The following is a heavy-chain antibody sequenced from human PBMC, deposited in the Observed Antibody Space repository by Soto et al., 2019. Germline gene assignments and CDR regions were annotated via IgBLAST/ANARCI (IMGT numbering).Heavy chain of an antibody. D-gene: IGHD3-10*01. Sequence: ASVKVSCKASGFTFVMYAIHWVRQAPGQGLEWMAWINAGNGHTTYSQKFQGRVTITRDTSARTVYMELRSLRFEDTATYYCARAGWFAEGFFDFWGEGTPVTVSS. CDR1: GFTFVMYA. CDR2: INAGNGHT. J-gene: IGHJ4*02. V-gene: IGHV1-3*01. CDR3: ARAGWFAEGFFDF.